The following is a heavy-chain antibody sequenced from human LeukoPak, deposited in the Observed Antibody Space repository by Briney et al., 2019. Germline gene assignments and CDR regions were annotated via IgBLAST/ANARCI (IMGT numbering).Heavy chain of an antibody. J-gene: IGHJ5*02. CDR2: IYYSGST. CDR3: ARRGRGRYGFDP. V-gene: IGHV4-39*07. Sequence: ASETLSLTCTVSGGSISSSSYYWGWIRQPPGKGLEWIGSIYYSGSTYYNPSLKSRVTISVDTSKNQFSLKLSSVTAADTAVYYCARRGRGRYGFDPWGQGTLVTVSS. CDR1: GGSISSSSYY. D-gene: IGHD5-12*01.